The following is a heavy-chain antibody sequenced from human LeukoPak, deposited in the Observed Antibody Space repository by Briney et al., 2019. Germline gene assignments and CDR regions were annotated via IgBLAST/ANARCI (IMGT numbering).Heavy chain of an antibody. CDR2: ISYDGSNK. D-gene: IGHD1-7*01. CDR1: GFTFSSYA. J-gene: IGHJ4*02. V-gene: IGHV3-30*18. CDR3: AKGWDWNFYFDY. Sequence: GGSLRLSCAASGFTFSSYAMSWFRQAPGKGLEWVAVISYDGSNKYYADSVKGRFTISRDNSKNTLYLQMNSLRAEDTAVYYCAKGWDWNFYFDYWGQGTLVTVSS.